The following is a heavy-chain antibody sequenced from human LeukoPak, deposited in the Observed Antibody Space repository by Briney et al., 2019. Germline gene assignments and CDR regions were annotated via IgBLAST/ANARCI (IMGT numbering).Heavy chain of an antibody. CDR2: INPNSGGT. J-gene: IGHJ4*02. V-gene: IGHV1-2*06. CDR1: GGTFSSYT. CDR3: ARWSQIYDFWSGYQNLPFDY. Sequence: ASVKVSCKASGGTFSSYTISWVRQAPGQGLEWMGRINPNSGGTNYAQKFQGRVTMTRDTSISTAYMELSRLRSDDTAVYYCARWSQIYDFWSGYQNLPFDYWGQGTLVTVSS. D-gene: IGHD3-3*01.